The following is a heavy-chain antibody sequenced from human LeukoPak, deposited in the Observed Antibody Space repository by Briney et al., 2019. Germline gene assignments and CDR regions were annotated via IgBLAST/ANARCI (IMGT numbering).Heavy chain of an antibody. D-gene: IGHD2-15*01. CDR3: VRDNPRCCGVVPANIDDY. CDR1: GFTFSRDS. J-gene: IGHJ4*02. CDR2: INGGGSPI. Sequence: GGSLRLSCAASGFTFSRDSMNWVRQAPGKGLEWVSYINGGGSPIYYADSVRGRFTISRDNVKNSLYLQMNSLRAEDTAVYYCVRDNPRCCGVVPANIDDYWGQGTLVTVSS. V-gene: IGHV3-48*01.